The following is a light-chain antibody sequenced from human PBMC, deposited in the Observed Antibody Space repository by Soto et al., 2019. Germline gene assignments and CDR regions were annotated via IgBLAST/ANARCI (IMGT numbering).Light chain of an antibody. CDR3: SSYTINRTYV. J-gene: IGLJ1*01. V-gene: IGLV2-14*01. CDR2: EVS. CDR1: SSDVGGYNY. Sequence: QSALTQPASVSGSPRQSITISCTGTSSDVGGYNYVSWYQQNPGKAPKLMIYEVSNRPSGVSNRFSGSKSGNMASLTISGLQAEDEADYYCSSYTINRTYVFGTGTKVTVL.